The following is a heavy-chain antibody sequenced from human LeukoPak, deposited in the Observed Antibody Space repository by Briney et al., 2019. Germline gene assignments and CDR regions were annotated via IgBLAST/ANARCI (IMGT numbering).Heavy chain of an antibody. CDR2: IYTSGST. V-gene: IGHV4-61*02. CDR3: ARGALWFGELSYYMDV. Sequence: SETLSLTCTVSGGSISSGSYYWSWIRQPAGKGLEWIGRIYTSGSTNYNPSLKSRVTISVDTSKNQFSLKLSSVTAADTAVYYCARGALWFGELSYYMDVWGKGTTVTISS. J-gene: IGHJ6*03. CDR1: GGSISSGSYY. D-gene: IGHD3-10*01.